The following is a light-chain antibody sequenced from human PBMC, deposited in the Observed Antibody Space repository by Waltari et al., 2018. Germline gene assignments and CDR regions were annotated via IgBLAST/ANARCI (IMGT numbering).Light chain of an antibody. CDR3: QQSFSSPWT. CDR2: GAS. V-gene: IGKV1-39*01. Sequence: DIQMTQSPSSLSASVGDTVTVTCRASQNMRTYLNWYQQKTAKAPKLLIYGASTLKRGVPSRFRGSASGTEFTLTVTNLQPDDFATYFCQQSFSSPWTFGQGTTVNI. CDR1: QNMRTY. J-gene: IGKJ1*01.